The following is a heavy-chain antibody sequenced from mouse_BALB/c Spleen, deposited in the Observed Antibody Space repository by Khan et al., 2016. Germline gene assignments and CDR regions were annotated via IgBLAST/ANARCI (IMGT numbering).Heavy chain of an antibody. J-gene: IGHJ2*01. Sequence: EVQLQESGPGLVKPSQSLYLTCTVTGFAITSDYAWRWIRQFPGNILAWRGYISYSGTTSYNPSLKSRIYITRDTSKNQIYLLFKSVTPEDTATNYCSRSVISFRMYYFDYWGQGTTLTIS. CDR1: GFAITSDYA. D-gene: IGHD1-3*01. V-gene: IGHV3-2*02. CDR3: SRSVISFRMYYFDY. CDR2: ISYSGTT.